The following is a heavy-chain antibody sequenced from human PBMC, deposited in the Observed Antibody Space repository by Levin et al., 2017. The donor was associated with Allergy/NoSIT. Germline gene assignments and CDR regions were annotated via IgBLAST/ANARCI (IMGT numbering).Heavy chain of an antibody. J-gene: IGHJ3*02. CDR1: GGTFSSYA. CDR3: ARKERPGGGHMVRGVHDAFDS. CDR2: IIPIFGTA. Sequence: PKASVKVSCKASGGTFSSYAISWVRQAPGQGLEWMGGIIPIFGTANYAQKFQGRVTITADKSTSTAYMELSSLRSEDTAVYYCARKERPGGGHMVRGVHDAFDSWGQGTMVTVSS. D-gene: IGHD3-10*01. V-gene: IGHV1-69*06.